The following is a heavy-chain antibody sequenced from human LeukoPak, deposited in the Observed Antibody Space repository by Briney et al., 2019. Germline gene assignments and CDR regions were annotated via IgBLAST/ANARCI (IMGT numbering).Heavy chain of an antibody. Sequence: ASVKVSCKTSGDTFTSYAMHWVRQAPGQRLEWMGWINAANGNTKYSQKFQGRVTITWDTSASTAYMELRNLSSDDTAVYYCARTMTTMTTHGELDFWGQGTLVTVSS. D-gene: IGHD4-17*01. J-gene: IGHJ4*02. CDR1: GDTFTSYA. V-gene: IGHV1-3*01. CDR2: INAANGNT. CDR3: ARTMTTMTTHGELDF.